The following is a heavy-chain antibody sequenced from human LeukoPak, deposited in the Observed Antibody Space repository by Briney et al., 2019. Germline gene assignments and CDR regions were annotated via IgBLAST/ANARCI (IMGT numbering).Heavy chain of an antibody. CDR1: GFTFSSHA. V-gene: IGHV3-23*01. J-gene: IGHJ4*02. CDR2: ISGSGGST. CDR3: AKPEAPAGPHFDY. Sequence: GGSLRLSCAASGFTFSSHAMSWVRQAPGKGLEWVSAISGSGGSTYYADSVKGRFTISRDNSKNTLYLQMNSLRAEDTAIYYCAKPEAPAGPHFDYWGQGTLVTVSS.